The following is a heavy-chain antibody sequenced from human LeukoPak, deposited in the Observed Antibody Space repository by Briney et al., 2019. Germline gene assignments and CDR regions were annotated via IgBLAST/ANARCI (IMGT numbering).Heavy chain of an antibody. CDR1: GYTFSSYA. D-gene: IGHD5/OR15-5a*01. CDR2: IIPIFGTA. J-gene: IGHJ4*02. V-gene: IGHV1-69*05. Sequence: ASVKVSCKASGYTFSSYAISWVRQAPGQGLEWMGRIIPIFGTANYAQKFQGRVTITTDESTSTAYMELSSLRSEDTAVYYCARDVSKEGFDYWGQGTLVTVSS. CDR3: ARDVSKEGFDY.